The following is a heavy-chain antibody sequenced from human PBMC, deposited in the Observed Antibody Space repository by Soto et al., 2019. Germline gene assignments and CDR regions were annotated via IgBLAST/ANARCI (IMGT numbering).Heavy chain of an antibody. CDR3: AKGPRSTMIEVVILNWFDP. J-gene: IGHJ5*02. D-gene: IGHD3-22*01. CDR2: ISGSGGST. Sequence: PGGSLRVSCAASGFTFGSYAMSWVGQAPGKGLEWVSTISGSGGSTYYADSVKGRFTISRDNSKNTLYLQMNSLRAEDTAGYYCAKGPRSTMIEVVILNWFDPWGQGTLVTVSS. V-gene: IGHV3-23*01. CDR1: GFTFGSYA.